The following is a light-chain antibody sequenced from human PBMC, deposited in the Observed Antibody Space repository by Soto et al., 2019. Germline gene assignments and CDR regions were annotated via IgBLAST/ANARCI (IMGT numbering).Light chain of an antibody. Sequence: EIVLTQSPGTLSLSPGERATLSCRASQSVSSNYLAWYQQKPGQAPRLLIYGASSRATGIPDRFSGSGSGTAFTLTISRLSIEDSSGYSCPQYHSSRTFGQGTRLEIK. CDR3: PQYHSSRT. CDR2: GAS. J-gene: IGKJ5*01. CDR1: QSVSSNY. V-gene: IGKV3-20*01.